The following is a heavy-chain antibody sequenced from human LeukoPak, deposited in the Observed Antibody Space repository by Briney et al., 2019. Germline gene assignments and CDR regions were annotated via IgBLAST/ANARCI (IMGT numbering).Heavy chain of an antibody. CDR1: GFTFSSFW. CDR3: ARWEGNGYYFDY. V-gene: IGHV3-7*01. J-gene: IGHJ4*02. CDR2: IKQDGSEE. D-gene: IGHD3-22*01. Sequence: PGGSLRLSCAASGFTFSSFWMSWVRQAPGKGLEWVANIKQDGSEEYYVDSVKGRFTISRDNAKNSLYLQVNSLRAEDTAVYYCARWEGNGYYFDYRGQGTLVTVSS.